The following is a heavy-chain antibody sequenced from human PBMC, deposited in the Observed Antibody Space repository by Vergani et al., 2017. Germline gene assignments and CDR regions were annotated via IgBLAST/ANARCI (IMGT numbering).Heavy chain of an antibody. CDR2: IFRSGST. D-gene: IGHD5-18*01. V-gene: IGHV4-39*01. CDR1: NYSVYSTIYY. J-gene: IGHJ4*02. Sequence: QVQLQESGPGLVKPSETLSLTCTVSNYSVYSTIYYWAWIRQPPGKGLEWIGSIFRSGSTYYSPSLKSRVTISIDTSKNQFFLKFTSVTAADTAVYFCATLNTGMVPYYFDFWGQGILVTVSS. CDR3: ATLNTGMVPYYFDF.